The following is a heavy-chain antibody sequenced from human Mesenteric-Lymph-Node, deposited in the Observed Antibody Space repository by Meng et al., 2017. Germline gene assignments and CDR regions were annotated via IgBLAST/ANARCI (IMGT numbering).Heavy chain of an antibody. CDR3: ARFYCSGGSCYSFVDYGMDV. CDR2: IWYDGSNK. V-gene: IGHV3-33*01. CDR1: GFTFSSYG. D-gene: IGHD2-15*01. Sequence: GESLKISCAASGFTFSSYGMHWVRQAPGKGLEWVAVIWYDGSNKYYADSVKGRFTISRDYSKNTLYLQMNSLRAEDTAVYYCARFYCSGGSCYSFVDYGMDVWGQGTTVTVSS. J-gene: IGHJ6*02.